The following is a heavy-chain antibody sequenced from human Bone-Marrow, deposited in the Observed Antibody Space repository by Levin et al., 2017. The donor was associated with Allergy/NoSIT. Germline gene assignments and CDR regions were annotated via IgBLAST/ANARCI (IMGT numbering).Heavy chain of an antibody. J-gene: IGHJ6*03. V-gene: IGHV4-34*01. Sequence: SETLSLTCAVYGGSFSGYYWSWIRQPPGKGLEWIGEINHSGSTNYNPSLKSRVTISVDTSKNQFSLKLSSVTAADTAVYYCARRYYGSGSYYYYYYYMDVWGKGTTVTVSS. CDR3: ARRYYGSGSYYYYYYYMDV. CDR2: INHSGST. CDR1: GGSFSGYY. D-gene: IGHD3-10*01.